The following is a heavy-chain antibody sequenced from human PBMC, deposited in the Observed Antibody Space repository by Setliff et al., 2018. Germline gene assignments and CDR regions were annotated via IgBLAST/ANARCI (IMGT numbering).Heavy chain of an antibody. CDR2: ISSSSSTI. J-gene: IGHJ4*02. CDR1: GFTFSDHY. V-gene: IGHV3-11*04. Sequence: GGSLRLSCAASGFTFSDHYMDWVRQAPGKGLEWVSYISSSSSTIYYADSVKGRFTISRDNAKNSLYLQMNSLRAEDTAVYYCAPSYCSGGSCYSYDYWGQGTLVTVSS. D-gene: IGHD2-15*01. CDR3: APSYCSGGSCYSYDY.